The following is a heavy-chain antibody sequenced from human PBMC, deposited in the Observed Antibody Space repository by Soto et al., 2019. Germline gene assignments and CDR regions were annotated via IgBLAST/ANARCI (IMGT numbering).Heavy chain of an antibody. D-gene: IGHD2-2*01. CDR1: GGSFSGYY. Sequence: QVQLQQWGAGLLEPSETLSLTCAVYGGSFSGYYWSWIRQPPGKGLEWIGEINHSGSTNYNPSLKSRVTISVDTSKDQSSLKLSSVTAADTAVYYCARGYCSSTSCYVNWFDPWGQGTLVTVSS. CDR2: INHSGST. J-gene: IGHJ5*02. CDR3: ARGYCSSTSCYVNWFDP. V-gene: IGHV4-34*01.